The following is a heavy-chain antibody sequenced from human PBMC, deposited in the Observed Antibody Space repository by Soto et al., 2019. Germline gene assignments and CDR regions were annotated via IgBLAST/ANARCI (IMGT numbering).Heavy chain of an antibody. D-gene: IGHD6-19*01. J-gene: IGHJ4*02. CDR3: ARDSQGQWLVG. CDR1: GGSISSGGYY. V-gene: IGHV4-31*03. CDR2: IYYSGST. Sequence: QVQLQESGPGXVXXXXXLSLTCTVSGGSISSGGYYWSWIRQHPGKGLEWIGYIYYSGSTYYNPSLKSRVTISVDTSKNQFSLKLSSVTAADTAVYYCARDSQGQWLVGWGQGTLVTVSS.